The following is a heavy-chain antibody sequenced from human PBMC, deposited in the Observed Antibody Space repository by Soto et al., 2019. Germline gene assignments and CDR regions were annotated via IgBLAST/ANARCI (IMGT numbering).Heavy chain of an antibody. CDR2: INAGNGNT. CDR3: ERSTYDFWSGYLNLFDP. J-gene: IGHJ5*02. D-gene: IGHD3-3*01. V-gene: IGHV1-3*01. CDR1: GYSFTRYT. Sequence: ASVKVSCKASGYSFTRYTMHWVRQAPGQSLEWMGWINAGNGNTKYSQKFQGRVTISRDTSASTAYMELSSLRCEDTAVYHCERSTYDFWSGYLNLFDPWGQGTLVIASS.